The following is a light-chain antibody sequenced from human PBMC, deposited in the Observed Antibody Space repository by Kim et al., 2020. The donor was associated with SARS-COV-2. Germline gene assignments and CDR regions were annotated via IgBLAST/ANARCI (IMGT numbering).Light chain of an antibody. V-gene: IGKV3-20*01. CDR2: GAS. J-gene: IGKJ4*02. CDR3: QHSRRSPLT. CDR1: QSVSSSY. Sequence: EIVLTQSPATLSLSPGERATLSCRASQSVSSSYLAWYQQKPDHAPILLNYGASRRATGIPDRFSGSGAGTVFTLIISRLAPEDFVEYCCQHSRRSPLTFARGTKVDIK.